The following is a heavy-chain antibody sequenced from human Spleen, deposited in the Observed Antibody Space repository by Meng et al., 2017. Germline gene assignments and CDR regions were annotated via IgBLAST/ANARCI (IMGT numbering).Heavy chain of an antibody. Sequence: ASVKVSCKASGYTFTSYGISWVRQAPGQGLEWMGWINPNSGGTNYAQKFQGRVTMTRDTSISTAYMEPSRLRSDDTAVYYCARDRIAAAGRLAYWGQGTLVTVSS. CDR1: GYTFTSYG. D-gene: IGHD6-13*01. V-gene: IGHV1-2*02. CDR2: INPNSGGT. CDR3: ARDRIAAAGRLAY. J-gene: IGHJ4*02.